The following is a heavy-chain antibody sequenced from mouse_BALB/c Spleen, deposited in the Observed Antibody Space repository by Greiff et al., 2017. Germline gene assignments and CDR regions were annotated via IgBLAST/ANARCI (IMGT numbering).Heavy chain of an antibody. V-gene: IGHV1-69*01. Sequence: QVQLQQPGAELVMPGASVKMSCKASGYTFTDYWMHWVKQRPGQGLEWIGAIDTSDSYTSYNQKFKGKATLTVDESSSTAYMQLSSLTSEDSAVYYCASVTTATGMDYWGQGTSVTVSS. D-gene: IGHD1-2*01. J-gene: IGHJ4*01. CDR3: ASVTTATGMDY. CDR1: GYTFTDYW. CDR2: IDTSDSYT.